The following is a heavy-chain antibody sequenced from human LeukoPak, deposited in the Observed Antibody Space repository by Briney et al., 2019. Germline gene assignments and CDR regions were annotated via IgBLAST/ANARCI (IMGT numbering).Heavy chain of an antibody. CDR3: AREYYYGSGSYYNGY. V-gene: IGHV3-7*04. J-gene: IGHJ4*02. Sequence: AGGSLRLSCAASGFTFSTYWMSWVRQAPGKGLEWVANIKQDGSEKYYVDSVKGRFTISRDNAKNSLYLQMNSLRAEDTAVYYCAREYYYGSGSYYNGYWGQGTLVTVSS. D-gene: IGHD3-10*01. CDR1: GFTFSTYW. CDR2: IKQDGSEK.